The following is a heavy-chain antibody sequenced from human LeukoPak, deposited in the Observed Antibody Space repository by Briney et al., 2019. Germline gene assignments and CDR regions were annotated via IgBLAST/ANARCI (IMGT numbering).Heavy chain of an antibody. CDR1: GFTFSSYS. J-gene: IGHJ4*02. CDR2: ISSSSSYI. V-gene: IGHV3-21*01. D-gene: IGHD1-1*01. Sequence: GGSLRLSCAASGFTFSSYSMNWVRRAPGKGLEWVSSISSSSSYIYYADSVKGRFTISRDNAKNSLYLQMNSLRAEDTAVYYCARDRKNEDYFDYWGQGTLVTVSS. CDR3: ARDRKNEDYFDY.